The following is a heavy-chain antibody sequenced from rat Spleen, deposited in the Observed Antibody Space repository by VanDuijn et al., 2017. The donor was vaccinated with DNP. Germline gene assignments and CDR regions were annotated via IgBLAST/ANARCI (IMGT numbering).Heavy chain of an antibody. D-gene: IGHD1-12*02. J-gene: IGHJ4*01. Sequence: EVQLQESGPGLVRPSQSLSLTCSVAGFSISTNYWGWIRKFPGNKMEWIGHIRYSGSTSYNPSLKSRISLTRDKSKNQFFLQLNSVTTEDTATYYCASYYYDGYYAMDAWGQGTSVTVSS. CDR2: IRYSGST. CDR3: ASYYYDGYYAMDA. V-gene: IGHV3-1*01. CDR1: GFSISTNY.